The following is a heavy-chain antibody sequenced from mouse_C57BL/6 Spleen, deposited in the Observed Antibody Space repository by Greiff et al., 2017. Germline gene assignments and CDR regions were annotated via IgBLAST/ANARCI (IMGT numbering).Heavy chain of an antibody. J-gene: IGHJ4*01. CDR3: AKVYGNYEAMDY. D-gene: IGHD2-1*01. CDR1: GFTFSSYA. V-gene: IGHV5-4*03. Sequence: EVMLVESGGGLVKPGGSLKLSCAASGFTFSSYAMSWVRQTPEKRLEWVATISDGGSYTYYPDNVKGRFTISRDNAKNNLYLQMSHLKSEDTAMYYCAKVYGNYEAMDYWGQGTSVTVSS. CDR2: ISDGGSYT.